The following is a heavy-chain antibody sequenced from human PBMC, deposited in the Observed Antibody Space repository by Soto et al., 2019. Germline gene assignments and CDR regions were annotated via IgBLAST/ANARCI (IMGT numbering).Heavy chain of an antibody. V-gene: IGHV3-53*01. CDR1: GFTVSSNY. J-gene: IGHJ4*02. D-gene: IGHD5-18*01. Sequence: GGSLRLSCAASGFTVSSNYMSWVRQAPGKGLEWVSVIYSGGSTYYGDSVKGRFTISRDNSKNTLHLQMNSLRAEDTAVYYCAKNEYSYGPQGNYWGQGTLVTVSS. CDR3: AKNEYSYGPQGNY. CDR2: IYSGGST.